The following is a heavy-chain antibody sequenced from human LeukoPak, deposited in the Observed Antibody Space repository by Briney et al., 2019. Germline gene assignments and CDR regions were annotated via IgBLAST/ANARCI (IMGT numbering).Heavy chain of an antibody. CDR2: TYYRSKWYN. J-gene: IGHJ5*02. V-gene: IGHV6-1*01. CDR1: GDSVSSNSAA. D-gene: IGHD2-2*01. Sequence: PSQTLSLTCAISGDSVSSNSAAWNWIRQSPSRGLEWLGRTYYRSKWYNDYAVSVKSRITINPDTSKNQFSLQLNSVTPEDTAVYYCAKEIVVVPAATAGGWFDPWGQGTLVTVSS. CDR3: AKEIVVVPAATAGGWFDP.